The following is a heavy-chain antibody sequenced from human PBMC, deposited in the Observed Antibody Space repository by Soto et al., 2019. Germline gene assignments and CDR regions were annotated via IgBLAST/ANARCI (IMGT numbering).Heavy chain of an antibody. CDR2: ISGSGGST. J-gene: IGHJ4*02. D-gene: IGHD1-26*01. V-gene: IGHV3-23*01. CDR1: GFTFSSYA. Sequence: EVQLLESGGGLVQPGGSLRLSCAASGFTFSSYAMRWVRQAPGKGLEWVSAISGSGGSTYYADSVKGRFTISRDNSKNTLYLQMNSLRAEDTAVYYCSRRGSGSYYDYWGQGTLVTVSS. CDR3: SRRGSGSYYDY.